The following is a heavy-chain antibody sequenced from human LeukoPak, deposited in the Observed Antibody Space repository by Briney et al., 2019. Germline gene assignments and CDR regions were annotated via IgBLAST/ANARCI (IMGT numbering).Heavy chain of an antibody. CDR2: IYYNGNT. CDR3: AREYSSGLNWFDP. Sequence: SETLSLTCTLSGVSINNYYWSWIRQPPGKGLEWIGYIYYNGNTNYNPSLKSRVTISVDTSKNQFSLKLSSVTAADTAVYFCAREYSSGLNWFDPWGQGTLVTVSS. V-gene: IGHV4-59*01. J-gene: IGHJ5*02. D-gene: IGHD6-19*01. CDR1: GVSINNYY.